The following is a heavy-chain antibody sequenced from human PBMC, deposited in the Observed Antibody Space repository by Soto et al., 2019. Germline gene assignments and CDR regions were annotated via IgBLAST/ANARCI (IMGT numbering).Heavy chain of an antibody. CDR2: INPSGGST. CDR1: GYTFTSYY. D-gene: IGHD3-22*01. CDR3: ARVGFGYYDSSGRYGMDV. Sequence: ASVKVSCKASGYTFTSYYMRWVRQAPGQGLEWMGIINPSGGSTSYAQKFQGRVTMTRDTSTSTVYMELSSLRSEDTAVYYCARVGFGYYDSSGRYGMDVWGQGTTVTVSS. J-gene: IGHJ6*02. V-gene: IGHV1-46*03.